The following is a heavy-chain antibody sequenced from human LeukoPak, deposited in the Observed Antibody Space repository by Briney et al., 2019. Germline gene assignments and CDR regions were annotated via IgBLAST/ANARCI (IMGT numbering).Heavy chain of an antibody. CDR3: ARAHKLRYFDWLYNY. CDR1: GFTFSSCW. D-gene: IGHD3-9*01. CDR2: IKQDGSEK. J-gene: IGHJ4*02. V-gene: IGHV3-7*03. Sequence: GGSLRLSCAASGFTFSSCWMSWVRQAPGKGLEWVANIKQDGSEKYYVDSVKGRFTISRDNAKNSLYLQMNSLRAEDTAVYYCARAHKLRYFDWLYNYWGQGTLVTVSS.